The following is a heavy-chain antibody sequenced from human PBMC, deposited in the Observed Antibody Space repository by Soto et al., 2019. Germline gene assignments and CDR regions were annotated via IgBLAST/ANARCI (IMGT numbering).Heavy chain of an antibody. CDR1: GYSFTSYW. J-gene: IGHJ4*02. CDR2: IDPGGSGT. Sequence: PGESLKISCQGSGYSFTSYWISWVRQMPGKGLEWMGRIDPGGSGTTYSPSFQGHVTISVDKSITTAHLQWSSLKASDTAMYFCARLTDSSGRDYWGQGTQVTVS. V-gene: IGHV5-10-1*01. CDR3: ARLTDSSGRDY. D-gene: IGHD6-19*01.